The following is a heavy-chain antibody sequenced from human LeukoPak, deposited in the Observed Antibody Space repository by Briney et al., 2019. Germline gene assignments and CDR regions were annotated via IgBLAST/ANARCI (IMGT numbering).Heavy chain of an antibody. J-gene: IGHJ6*03. D-gene: IGHD3-22*01. V-gene: IGHV4-39*07. CDR1: GGSISSSSYY. Sequence: PSETLSLTCTVSGGSISSSSYYWGWIRQPPGKGLEWIGSIYYSGSTYYSPSLKSRVTISVDTSKNQFSLKLSSVTAADTAVYYCARARWAHYYDSSGYSYYYYYMDVWGKGTTVTVSS. CDR2: IYYSGST. CDR3: ARARWAHYYDSSGYSYYYYYMDV.